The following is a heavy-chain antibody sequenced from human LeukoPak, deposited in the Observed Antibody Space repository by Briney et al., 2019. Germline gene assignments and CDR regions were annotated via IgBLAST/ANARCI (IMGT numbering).Heavy chain of an antibody. CDR3: ARQGGGWHPDFFDY. J-gene: IGHJ4*02. CDR2: ISGSGGST. Sequence: GGSLRLSCATSGLNFINAWMSWVRQAPGKGLEWVSAISGSGGSTYYADSVKGRFTISRDNSKNTLYLQMNSLRAEDTAVYYCARQGGGWHPDFFDYWGQGTLVTVSS. CDR1: GLNFINAW. D-gene: IGHD2-15*01. V-gene: IGHV3-23*01.